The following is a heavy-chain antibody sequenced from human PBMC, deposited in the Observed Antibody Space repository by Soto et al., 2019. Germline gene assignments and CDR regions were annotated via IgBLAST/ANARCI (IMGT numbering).Heavy chain of an antibody. Sequence: QLQLQESGSGLVKPSQTLSLTCAVSGGSISSGGYSWSWIRQPPGKGLEWIGYNYHSGSTYYNPSLKSRVTISVDRSKNQFSLKLSSVTAADTAVYYCAKSGSYYNPYYYYGMDVWGQGTTVTVSS. D-gene: IGHD3-10*01. CDR1: GGSISSGGYS. J-gene: IGHJ6*02. CDR2: NYHSGST. CDR3: AKSGSYYNPYYYYGMDV. V-gene: IGHV4-30-2*01.